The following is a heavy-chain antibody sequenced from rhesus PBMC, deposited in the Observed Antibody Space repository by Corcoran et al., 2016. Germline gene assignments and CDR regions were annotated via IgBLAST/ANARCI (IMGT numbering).Heavy chain of an antibody. CDR1: GFTFDDYA. CDR2: RSWNSGTI. Sequence: EVQLVESGGALAQPGGSLRLSCAASGFTFDDYAMNWFRQAKGKGLEWVARRSWNSGTIYYSDSVKCRFTISRDNAKHCRLLKRDRLSAEDTAVYYCTTGGNYWGQGVLVTISS. J-gene: IGHJ4*01. CDR3: TTGGNY. V-gene: IGHV3-134*01. D-gene: IGHD3-34*01.